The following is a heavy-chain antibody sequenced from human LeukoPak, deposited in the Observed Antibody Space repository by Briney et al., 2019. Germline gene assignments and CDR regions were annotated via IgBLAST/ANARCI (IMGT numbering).Heavy chain of an antibody. CDR3: ARVLLWFGGLGYYYYYGMDV. Sequence: ASVKVSCKASGYTFTSYDINWVRQATGQGLEWMGWMNPNSGNTGYAQKFQGRVTMTRNTSISTAYMELSSLRSEDTAVYYCARVLLWFGGLGYYYYYGMDVWGQGTTVTVSS. CDR1: GYTFTSYD. D-gene: IGHD3-10*01. CDR2: MNPNSGNT. V-gene: IGHV1-8*01. J-gene: IGHJ6*02.